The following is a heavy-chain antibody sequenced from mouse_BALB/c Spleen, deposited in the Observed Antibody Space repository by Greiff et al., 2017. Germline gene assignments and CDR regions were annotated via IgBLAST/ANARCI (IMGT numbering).Heavy chain of an antibody. CDR1: GFTFSSFG. V-gene: IGHV5-17*02. J-gene: IGHJ2*01. CDR2: ISSGSSTI. Sequence: EVHLVESGGGLVQPGGSRKLSCAASGFTFSSFGMHWVRQAPEKGLEWVAYISSGSSTIYYADTVKGRFTISRDNPKNTLFLQMTRLRSEDTAMYYCARSELLDYWGQGTTLTVSS. CDR3: ARSELLDY.